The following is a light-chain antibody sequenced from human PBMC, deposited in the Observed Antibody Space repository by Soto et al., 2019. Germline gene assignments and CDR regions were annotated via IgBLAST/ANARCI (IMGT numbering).Light chain of an antibody. V-gene: IGLV2-23*02. Sequence: QSALTQPASVSGSPGQSITISCTGTSSDVGNYNLVTWYQQHPGKAPKLMIYEVSKRPSRVSNRFSGSKSGNTASLTISGLQAEDEAAYYCCSYAGSSTCVFGTGTKLTVL. CDR3: CSYAGSSTCV. CDR1: SSDVGNYNL. J-gene: IGLJ1*01. CDR2: EVS.